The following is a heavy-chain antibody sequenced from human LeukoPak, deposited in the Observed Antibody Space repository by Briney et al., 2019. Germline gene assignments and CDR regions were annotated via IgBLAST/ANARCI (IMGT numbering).Heavy chain of an antibody. V-gene: IGHV3-23*01. CDR3: AKPKVAWNSYYYMDV. D-gene: IGHD1-7*01. Sequence: GGSLRLSCAASGFTFSSYAMSWVRQAPGKGLEWVSAISGSGGSTYYADSVKGRFTISRDNSKNTLYLQMNSLRAEDTAVYYCAKPKVAWNSYYYMDVWGKGTTVTVSS. CDR1: GFTFSSYA. J-gene: IGHJ6*03. CDR2: ISGSGGST.